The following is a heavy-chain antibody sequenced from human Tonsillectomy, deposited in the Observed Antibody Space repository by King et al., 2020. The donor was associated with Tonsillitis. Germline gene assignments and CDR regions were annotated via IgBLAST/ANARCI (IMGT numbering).Heavy chain of an antibody. Sequence: VQLVESGGGVVQPGRSLRLSCAASGFTFSSYVMHWVRQAPGKGLEWVAILSYDGRNKYYADSVKGRFTISSDNSKNMLYLQMNSLSAEDTAVYYCAREREPFGWEILRHYYYYGMDVWGQGTTVTVSS. J-gene: IGHJ6*02. CDR3: AREREPFGWEILRHYYYYGMDV. V-gene: IGHV3-30*04. D-gene: IGHD1-26*01. CDR1: GFTFSSYV. CDR2: LSYDGRNK.